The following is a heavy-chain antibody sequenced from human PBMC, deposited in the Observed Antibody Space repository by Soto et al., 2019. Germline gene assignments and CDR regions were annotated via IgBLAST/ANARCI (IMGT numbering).Heavy chain of an antibody. Sequence: PGGSLRLSCAASGFTFSDYYMSWIRQAPGKGLEWVSYISSSGSTIYYADSVKGRFTISRDNAKNSLYLQMNSLRAEDTAVYYCVRVAYSSSSLYYYYMDVWGKGTTVTVSS. CDR3: VRVAYSSSSLYYYYMDV. CDR1: GFTFSDYY. J-gene: IGHJ6*03. V-gene: IGHV3-11*01. D-gene: IGHD6-6*01. CDR2: ISSSGSTI.